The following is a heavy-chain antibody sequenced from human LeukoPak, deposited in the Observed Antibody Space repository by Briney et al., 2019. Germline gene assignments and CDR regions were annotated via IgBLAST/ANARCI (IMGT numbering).Heavy chain of an antibody. CDR1: GFTFNVYA. J-gene: IGHJ3*02. Sequence: PGGSLRLSCAASGFTFNVYAMYWVRHSPGRGLEWVALIRDDGSDTYHAVSVKGGFTISRDNSKNTVFLRMNSLRGEDSAIYYCAKSDGHGTGYGFHIWGQGTMVTVSS. V-gene: IGHV3-30*02. CDR2: IRDDGSDT. CDR3: AKSDGHGTGYGFHI. D-gene: IGHD2-8*02.